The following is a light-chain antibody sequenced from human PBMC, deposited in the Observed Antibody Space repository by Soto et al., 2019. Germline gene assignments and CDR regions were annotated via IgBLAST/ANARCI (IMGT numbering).Light chain of an antibody. J-gene: IGKJ1*01. Sequence: DIQMTQSPSTLSASVGDRVTITCRASQSISSWLAWYQQRPGKAPKLLIYKASSLESGVPLRFSGSGSGTEFTLTISSLQPDDFATYYCQQYISYPWTFGQGTKVEIK. CDR3: QQYISYPWT. V-gene: IGKV1-5*03. CDR1: QSISSW. CDR2: KAS.